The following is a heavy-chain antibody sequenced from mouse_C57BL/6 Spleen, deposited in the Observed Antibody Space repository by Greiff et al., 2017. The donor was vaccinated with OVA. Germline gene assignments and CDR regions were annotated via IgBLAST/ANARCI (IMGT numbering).Heavy chain of an antibody. D-gene: IGHD1-1*01. CDR1: GYTFTSYW. CDR2: IDPSDSYT. Sequence: VKLQQPGAELVRPGTSVKLSCKASGYTFTSYWMHWVKQRPGQGLEWIGVIDPSDSYTNYNQKFKGKATLTVDTSSSTAYMQLSSLTSEDSAVYYCARETTVEDYWGQGTTLTVSS. J-gene: IGHJ2*01. V-gene: IGHV1-59*01. CDR3: ARETTVEDY.